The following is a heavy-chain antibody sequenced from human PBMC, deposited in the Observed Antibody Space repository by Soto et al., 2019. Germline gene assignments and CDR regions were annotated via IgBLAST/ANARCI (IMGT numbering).Heavy chain of an antibody. Sequence: QVQLVESGGGVVQPGRSLRLSCAASGFTFSSYGMHWVRQSPGKGLEWLAVIWYDGSNKHYADSVKGLFTISRDNSKNTFYLQMNSLRAEDTAVYYCATRPLDYWGQGTLVTVSS. CDR3: ATRPLDY. V-gene: IGHV3-33*01. CDR1: GFTFSSYG. CDR2: IWYDGSNK. J-gene: IGHJ4*02.